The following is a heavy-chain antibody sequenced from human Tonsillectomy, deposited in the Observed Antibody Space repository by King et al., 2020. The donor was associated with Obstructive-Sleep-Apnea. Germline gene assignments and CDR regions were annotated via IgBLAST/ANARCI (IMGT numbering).Heavy chain of an antibody. D-gene: IGHD2-21*02. CDR2: IFSNDEK. V-gene: IGHV2-26*01. CDR3: SRTLVVTALGNRRIIPDY. Sequence: VTLKESGPVLLKPTETLTLTCTVSGFSLSNARMGVSWIRQPPGKALEWLAHIFSNDEKSYSTSLKSRLTISKATSKSPLVLPLTNRDPVYTATYYCSRTLVVTALGNRRIIPDYWGQGTLVTVSP. J-gene: IGHJ4*02. CDR1: GFSLSNARMG.